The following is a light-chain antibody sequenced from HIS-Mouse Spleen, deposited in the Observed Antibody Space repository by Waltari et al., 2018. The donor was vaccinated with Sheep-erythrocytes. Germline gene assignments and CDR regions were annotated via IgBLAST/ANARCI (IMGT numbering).Light chain of an antibody. J-gene: IGLJ3*02. V-gene: IGLV2-23*01. CDR3: CSYAGSSTPWV. CDR2: EGS. Sequence: QSALTQPASVSGSPGQSITISCTGTSSDVGSYNLVSWYQQHPGKAPKLMIYEGSERASGVSNRFAGSKSGNTASLTISGIQAEDEADYYCCSYAGSSTPWVFGGGTKLTVL. CDR1: SSDVGSYNL.